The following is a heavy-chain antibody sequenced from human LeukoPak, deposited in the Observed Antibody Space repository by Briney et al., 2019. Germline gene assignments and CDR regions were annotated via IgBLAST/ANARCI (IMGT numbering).Heavy chain of an antibody. CDR1: GFIFNTYW. Sequence: GGSLRLSCAASGFIFNTYWMTWVRQAPGKGLEWVVTIKYDGNEKYYVDSVRGRFTISRDNAKNSLDLQMNSLTADDTAIYYCVRESFSRGDFNWGQGTLVSVSS. V-gene: IGHV3-7*01. J-gene: IGHJ4*02. D-gene: IGHD7-27*01. CDR3: VRESFSRGDFN. CDR2: IKYDGNEK.